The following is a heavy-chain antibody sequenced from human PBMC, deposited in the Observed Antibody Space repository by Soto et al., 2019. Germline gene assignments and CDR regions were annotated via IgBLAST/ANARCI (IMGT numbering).Heavy chain of an antibody. Sequence: QITLTESGPALVKPTQTLTLTCTFSGISLTNSGVGVSWIRQPPGKALEWLAVIYWDDAKHFSPSQKSRLTITTDTSKNQVVLTMTSLDSVDTATYFCAQMDLALYGMDVWGQGTTVIVSS. CDR3: AQMDLALYGMDV. CDR2: IYWDDAK. D-gene: IGHD5-12*01. J-gene: IGHJ6*02. V-gene: IGHV2-5*02. CDR1: GISLTNSGVG.